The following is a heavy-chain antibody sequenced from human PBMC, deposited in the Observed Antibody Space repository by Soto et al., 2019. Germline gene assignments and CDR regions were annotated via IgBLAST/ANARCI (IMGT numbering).Heavy chain of an antibody. J-gene: IGHJ6*02. V-gene: IGHV4-34*01. D-gene: IGHD3-3*01. CDR2: INHSGST. CDR1: GGSFSGYY. CDR3: ARVSIDFWSVYYSYYYYGLDV. Sequence: SETLSLTCAVYGGSFSGYYWSWIRQPPGKGLEWIGEINHSGSTNYNPSRKSRVTISVDTSKNQFSLKLSSVTAAATAVYYCARVSIDFWSVYYSYYYYGLDVWAQGSTVT.